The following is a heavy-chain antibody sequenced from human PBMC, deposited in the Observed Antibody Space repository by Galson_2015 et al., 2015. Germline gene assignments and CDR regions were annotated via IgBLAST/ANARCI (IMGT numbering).Heavy chain of an antibody. CDR2: ISSNGHTT. CDR1: GYIFGNYA. Sequence: SLRLSCAASGYIFGNYAINWVRQAPGKGLEWVAYISSNGHTTTYIDSVKGRFTISRDNAKNSLYLQMDSLGAGDTAVYYCARDRSIAVPGTDSWGRGTQVTVSS. V-gene: IGHV3-48*01. CDR3: ARDRSIAVPGTDS. D-gene: IGHD2-15*01. J-gene: IGHJ4*02.